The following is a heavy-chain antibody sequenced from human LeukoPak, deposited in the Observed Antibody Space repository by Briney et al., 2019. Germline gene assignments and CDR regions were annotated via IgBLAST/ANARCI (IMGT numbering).Heavy chain of an antibody. Sequence: PGGSLRLSCAASGFTFSSYSMNWVRQAPGKGLEWVSSISSSSSYIYYADSVKGRFTISRDNANNSLYLQMNSLRAEDTAVYYCARRRDGYYFDYWGQGTLVTVSS. CDR1: GFTFSSYS. D-gene: IGHD5-24*01. CDR3: ARRRDGYYFDY. V-gene: IGHV3-21*01. CDR2: ISSSSSYI. J-gene: IGHJ4*02.